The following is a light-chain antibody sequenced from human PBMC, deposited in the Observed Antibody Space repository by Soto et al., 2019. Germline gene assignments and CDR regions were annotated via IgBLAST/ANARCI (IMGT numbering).Light chain of an antibody. CDR2: GAS. V-gene: IGKV3-11*01. J-gene: IGKJ5*01. Sequence: LTQSPATLTLSPGERDTLSCRASQSVSSYLAWYQQKPGQAPRLLIYGASNRATGIPARFSGSGSGADFTLTISSLEPEDFAVYYCQQRSSWPRITFGQGTRLEIK. CDR1: QSVSSY. CDR3: QQRSSWPRIT.